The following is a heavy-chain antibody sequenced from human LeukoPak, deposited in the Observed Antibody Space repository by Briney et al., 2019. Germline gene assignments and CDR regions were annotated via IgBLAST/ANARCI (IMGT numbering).Heavy chain of an antibody. D-gene: IGHD3-10*01. V-gene: IGHV5-51*01. CDR2: IYPGDSDT. J-gene: IGHJ4*02. Sequence: GESLKISCKGSGYSFTSYWIGWVRQMPGKGLEWMGIIYPGDSDTRYSPSFQGQVTISADKSISTAYLQWSSLKASDTAMYYCARAPTMVRGVLDSHPFDYWGQGTLVTVSS. CDR1: GYSFTSYW. CDR3: ARAPTMVRGVLDSHPFDY.